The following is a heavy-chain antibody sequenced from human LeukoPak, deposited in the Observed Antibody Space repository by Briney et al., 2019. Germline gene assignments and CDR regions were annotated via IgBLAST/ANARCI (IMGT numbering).Heavy chain of an antibody. CDR1: GFTFSGYY. J-gene: IGHJ6*03. CDR2: INPSGSTI. Sequence: GGSLRLSCEGSGFTFSGYYMSLIRQAPGKGLEWVSYINPSGSTIYYADSVKGRFTISRDNARKSLDLQMYSLRAEDTAVYYCARVRGSGFRSGSSCAKDPGYYYYMDVWGKGTTVTVSS. D-gene: IGHD2-2*01. V-gene: IGHV3-11*01. CDR3: ARVRGSGFRSGSSCAKDPGYYYYMDV.